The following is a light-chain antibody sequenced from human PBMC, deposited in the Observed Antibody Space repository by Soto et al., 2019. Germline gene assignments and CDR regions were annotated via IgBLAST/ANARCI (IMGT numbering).Light chain of an antibody. CDR2: DAS. Sequence: EIVLTQSPGTLSLSPGERATLSCRASQSFSSSQLAWYQQKPGQAPRLVIYDASTRATGIPDRFSGSGSGTAFTLIISSLEPEDFAVYHCQLYGSSPPWTFGQGPKVEIK. CDR3: QLYGSSPPWT. J-gene: IGKJ1*01. V-gene: IGKV3-20*01. CDR1: QSFSSSQ.